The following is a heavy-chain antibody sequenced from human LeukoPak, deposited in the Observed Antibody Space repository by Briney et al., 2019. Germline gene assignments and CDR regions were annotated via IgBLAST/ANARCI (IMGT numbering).Heavy chain of an antibody. D-gene: IGHD5-18*01. Sequence: PGGSLRLSCAASGFTFSSYGMHWVRQAPGKGLEWVAVISYDGSNKYYADSVKGRFTISRDNSKNTLYLQMNSLRAEDTAVYYCARADTAMVHVDYWGQGTLVTVSS. CDR2: ISYDGSNK. V-gene: IGHV3-30*03. CDR3: ARADTAMVHVDY. CDR1: GFTFSSYG. J-gene: IGHJ4*02.